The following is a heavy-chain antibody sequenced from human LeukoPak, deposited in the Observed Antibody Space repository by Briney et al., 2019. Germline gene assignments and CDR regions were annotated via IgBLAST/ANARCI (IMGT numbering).Heavy chain of an antibody. CDR1: GFTFSSYA. CDR2: ISSSSSTI. V-gene: IGHV3-48*01. Sequence: GGSLRLSCAASGFTFSSYAMNWVRQAPGKGLEWVSYISSSSSTIYYADSVKGRFTISRDNAKNSLYLQMNSLRAEDTAVYYCARDPSADYGGNSVLFDYWGQGTLVTVSS. CDR3: ARDPSADYGGNSVLFDY. J-gene: IGHJ4*02. D-gene: IGHD4-23*01.